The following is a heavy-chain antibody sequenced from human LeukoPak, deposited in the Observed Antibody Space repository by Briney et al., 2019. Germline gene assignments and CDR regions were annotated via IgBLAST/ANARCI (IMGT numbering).Heavy chain of an antibody. CDR2: ISAYNGNT. CDR3: ARDWAHRSSSSDDAFDI. V-gene: IGHV1-18*01. J-gene: IGHJ3*02. Sequence: ASVKVSCKASGYTFTSYGISWVRQAPGQGLEWMGWISAYNGNTNYAQKLQGRVTMTTDTSTSTAYMELRSLRSDDTAVYYCARDWAHRSSSSDDAFDIWGQGTMVTVSS. CDR1: GYTFTSYG. D-gene: IGHD6-6*01.